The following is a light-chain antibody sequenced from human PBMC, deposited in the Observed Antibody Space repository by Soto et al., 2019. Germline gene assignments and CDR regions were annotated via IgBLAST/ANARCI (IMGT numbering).Light chain of an antibody. V-gene: IGKV1-13*02. J-gene: IGKJ5*01. Sequence: AIHLTQSPSSLSASVGDRVTITCRASRGISSALAWYQHKPGRPPRVLIYDASSLQSGVPSRFSGSESGTDCTLTISSLQPEDSATYYCQQLNSYPFTFGQGTRLEIK. CDR2: DAS. CDR3: QQLNSYPFT. CDR1: RGISSA.